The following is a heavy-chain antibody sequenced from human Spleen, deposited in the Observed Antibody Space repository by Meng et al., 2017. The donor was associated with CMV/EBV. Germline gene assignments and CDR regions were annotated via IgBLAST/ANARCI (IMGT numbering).Heavy chain of an antibody. V-gene: IGHV1-2*02. CDR3: ARGVGFDFRSGSFNANRGYFDF. CDR2: INPNDGAT. J-gene: IGHJ4*02. Sequence: YFLYWGRQAPGQGLEWMGWINPNDGATEYEQKFQGRVTMTRDTSIRTVYMELNRLRSDDTAIYYCARGVGFDFRSGSFNANRGYFDFWGQGSLVTVSS. D-gene: IGHD3-3*01. CDR1: YF.